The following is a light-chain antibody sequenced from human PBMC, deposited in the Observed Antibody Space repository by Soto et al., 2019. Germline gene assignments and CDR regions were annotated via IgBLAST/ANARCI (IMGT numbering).Light chain of an antibody. CDR3: SSYTSSSTLSYV. J-gene: IGLJ1*01. CDR1: SSDVGGYNY. CDR2: EVS. V-gene: IGLV2-14*01. Sequence: QSALTQPASVSGSPGQSITISCTGTSSDVGGYNYVSWYQQYPGKAPKLMIYEVSNRPSGVPNRFSGSKSGNTASLTISGLQAEDEADYYCSSYTSSSTLSYVFGTGTKLTVL.